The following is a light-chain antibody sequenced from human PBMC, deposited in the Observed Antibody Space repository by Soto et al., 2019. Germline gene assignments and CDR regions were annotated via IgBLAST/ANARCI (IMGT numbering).Light chain of an antibody. Sequence: DVVLTQSPLSLPVTLGQPASISCRTSQSLGYSDGNTYLNWFQQRPVQSPRRLIYKVSNRESGVPDRFSGSGSGTDFTLKISRVEAEDVGVYYCMHGTHWLWTFGQGTKVEIK. CDR2: KVS. CDR3: MHGTHWLWT. CDR1: QSLGYSDGNTY. J-gene: IGKJ1*01. V-gene: IGKV2-30*01.